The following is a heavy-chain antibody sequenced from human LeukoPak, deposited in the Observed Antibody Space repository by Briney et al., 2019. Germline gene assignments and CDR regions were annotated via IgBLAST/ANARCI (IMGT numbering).Heavy chain of an antibody. CDR2: ISSDGNTE. CDR3: ARDIVNGPFVTSLES. D-gene: IGHD2-8*01. CDR1: GFTFSYFW. J-gene: IGHJ4*02. V-gene: IGHV3-11*04. Sequence: GGSLRLSCVASGFTFSYFWMNWIRQVPGKGLEWVSHISSDGNTEYYADSVRVRFTMSRDNAKNSLDLHMNSLRTEDTAVYYCARDIVNGPFVTSLESWGQGALVTVSS.